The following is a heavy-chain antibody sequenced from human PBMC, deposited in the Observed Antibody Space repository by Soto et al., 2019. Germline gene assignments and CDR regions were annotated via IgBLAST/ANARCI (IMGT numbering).Heavy chain of an antibody. J-gene: IGHJ5*02. V-gene: IGHV3-23*01. D-gene: IGHD6-19*01. CDR1: GFTFGSYA. CDR2: ISGSGGST. CDR3: AKLSGWYGWFDP. Sequence: GGSLRLSCAASGFTFGSYAMSWVRQAPGKGLEWVSAISGSGGSTYYADSVKGRFTISRDNSKNTLYLQMNSLRAEDTAVYYCAKLSGWYGWFDPWGQGTLVTVSS.